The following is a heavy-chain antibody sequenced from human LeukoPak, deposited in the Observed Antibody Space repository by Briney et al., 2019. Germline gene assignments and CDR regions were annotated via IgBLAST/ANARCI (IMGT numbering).Heavy chain of an antibody. CDR3: ARVELAGYNADY. J-gene: IGHJ4*02. CDR2: INPSGGST. V-gene: IGHV1-46*01. Sequence: ASVKVSCKASGYTFTSYYMHWVRQAPGQGLEWMGIINPSGGSTSYAQKFQGRVTMTRNTSISTAYMELSSLRSEDTAVYYCARVELAGYNADYWGQGTLVTVSS. CDR1: GYTFTSYY. D-gene: IGHD5-24*01.